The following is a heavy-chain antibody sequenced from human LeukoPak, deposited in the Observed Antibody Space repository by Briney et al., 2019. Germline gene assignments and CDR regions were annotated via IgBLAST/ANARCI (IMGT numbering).Heavy chain of an antibody. Sequence: PSETLSLTCTVSGGSISSGDYYWGWIRQPPGKGLEWIGYIYYSGSTYYNPSLKSRVTISVDTSKNQFSLKLSSVTAADTAVYYCARALTGGSGTYYYYYGMDVWGKGTTVTVSS. CDR2: IYYSGST. J-gene: IGHJ6*04. D-gene: IGHD3-10*01. V-gene: IGHV4-30-4*01. CDR3: ARALTGGSGTYYYYYGMDV. CDR1: GGSISSGDYY.